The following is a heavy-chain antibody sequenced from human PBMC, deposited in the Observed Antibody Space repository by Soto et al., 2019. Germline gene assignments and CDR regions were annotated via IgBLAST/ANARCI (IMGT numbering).Heavy chain of an antibody. Sequence: SETLSLTCTVSGGSISSYYWSWIRQPPGKGLGWIGYIYYSGSTNYNPSLKSRVTISVDTSKNQFSPKLSSVTAADTAVYYCARISGYDYVWGQGTLVTVSS. CDR2: IYYSGST. CDR1: GGSISSYY. CDR3: ARISGYDYV. V-gene: IGHV4-59*01. D-gene: IGHD5-12*01. J-gene: IGHJ4*02.